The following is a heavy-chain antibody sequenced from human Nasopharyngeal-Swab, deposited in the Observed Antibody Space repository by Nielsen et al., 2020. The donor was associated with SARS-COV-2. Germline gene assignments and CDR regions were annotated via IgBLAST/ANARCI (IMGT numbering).Heavy chain of an antibody. CDR3: TRATATTGSYC. CDR1: GFTFSGSA. Sequence: GESLKISCAASGFTFSGSAMHWVRQASGKGLEWVGRIRSKANSYATAYAASVKGRFTIPRDDSNNTAYLQMNSLKTEDTAVYYCTRATATTGSYCWGQGTLVTVSS. D-gene: IGHD1-26*01. V-gene: IGHV3-73*01. J-gene: IGHJ4*02. CDR2: IRSKANSYAT.